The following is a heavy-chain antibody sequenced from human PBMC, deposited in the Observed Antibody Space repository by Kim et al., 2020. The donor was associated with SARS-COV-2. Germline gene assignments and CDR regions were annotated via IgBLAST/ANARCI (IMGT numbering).Heavy chain of an antibody. D-gene: IGHD1-26*01. CDR3: ARDLVGAWGH. Sequence: ASVKVSCKASGYTFTNYYIHWVRQAPGQGLEWMGIFNPSMISTSYAQKFQGRVTMTGDTSTSTVYMELSSLRSEDTAVYYCARDLVGAWGHWGQGTLVTVSS. CDR1: GYTFTNYY. CDR2: FNPSMIST. J-gene: IGHJ4*02. V-gene: IGHV1-46*01.